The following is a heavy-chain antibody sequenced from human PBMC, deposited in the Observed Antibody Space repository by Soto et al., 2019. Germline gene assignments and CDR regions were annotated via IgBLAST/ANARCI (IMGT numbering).Heavy chain of an antibody. V-gene: IGHV4-30-4*01. CDR3: ARDGGLSSKGCGGDCFDAFDI. J-gene: IGHJ3*02. D-gene: IGHD2-21*02. CDR1: GGSISSGDYY. Sequence: SETLSLTCTVSGGSISSGDYYWSWIRQPPGKGLEWIGYIYYSGSTYYNPSLKSRVTISVDTSKNQFSLKLSSVTAADTAVYYCARDGGLSSKGCGGDCFDAFDIWGQGTMVTVSS. CDR2: IYYSGST.